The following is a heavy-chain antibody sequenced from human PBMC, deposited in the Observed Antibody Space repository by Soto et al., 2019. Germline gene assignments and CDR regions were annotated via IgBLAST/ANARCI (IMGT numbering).Heavy chain of an antibody. J-gene: IGHJ4*02. Sequence: QVQLVQSGAEVKKPGSSVKVSCKASGDTFTSFGITWVRQAPGQGLEWVGGIIPLLNTANYAQNLQGRVAITVEESTNTAYMELISLRSEDTAVYYCVRNRYYYDKNAYFQNLDYLGQGTLVTVSS. V-gene: IGHV1-69*01. D-gene: IGHD3-22*01. CDR1: GDTFTSFG. CDR2: IIPLLNTA. CDR3: VRNRYYYDKNAYFQNLDY.